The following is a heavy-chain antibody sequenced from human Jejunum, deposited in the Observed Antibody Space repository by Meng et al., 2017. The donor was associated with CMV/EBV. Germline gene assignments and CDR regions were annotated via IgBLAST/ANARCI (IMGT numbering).Heavy chain of an antibody. CDR3: ARKYNGYWFDP. D-gene: IGHD5-12*01. CDR2: INPTSGGT. Sequence: KASGYASATSVRDWVRQAPGQGPEWMGWINPTSGGTSYAEKFQGRVTMTRDTSISTAYMELSRLRSDDTAVYYCARKYNGYWFDPWGQGTLVTVSS. CDR1: GYASATSV. J-gene: IGHJ5*02. V-gene: IGHV1-2*02.